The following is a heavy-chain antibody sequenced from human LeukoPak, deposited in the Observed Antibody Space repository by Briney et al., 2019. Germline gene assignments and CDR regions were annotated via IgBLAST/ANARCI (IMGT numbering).Heavy chain of an antibody. Sequence: GGSLRLSCAASGFTFSSYWMHWVRQAPGKGLVWVSRINSDGSSTSYADSVKGRFTISRDNAKNTQYLQMNSLRAEDTAVYYCARGAQRWLQYDAFDIWGQGTMVTVSS. CDR2: INSDGSST. CDR3: ARGAQRWLQYDAFDI. V-gene: IGHV3-74*01. CDR1: GFTFSSYW. D-gene: IGHD5-24*01. J-gene: IGHJ3*02.